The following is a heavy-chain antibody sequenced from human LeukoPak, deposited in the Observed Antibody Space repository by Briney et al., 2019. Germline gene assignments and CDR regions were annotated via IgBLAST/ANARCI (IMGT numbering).Heavy chain of an antibody. V-gene: IGHV4-59*01. D-gene: IGHD6-13*01. J-gene: IGHJ4*02. CDR3: ARVSQSSSWRFIDY. Sequence: SGXLSLTCTVSGGSISSYYWSWIRQPPGKGLEWIGYIYYSGSTNYNPSLKSRVTISVDTSKNQFSLKLSSVTAADTAVYYCARVSQSSSWRFIDYWGQGTLVTVSS. CDR1: GGSISSYY. CDR2: IYYSGST.